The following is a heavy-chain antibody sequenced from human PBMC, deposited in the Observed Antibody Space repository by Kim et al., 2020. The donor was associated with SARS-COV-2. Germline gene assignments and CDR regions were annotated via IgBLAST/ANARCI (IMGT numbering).Heavy chain of an antibody. Sequence: GGSLRLSCAASGFTFSSYAMHWVRQAPGKGLEWVAVISYDGSNKYYADSVKGRFTISRDNSKNTLYLQMNSLRAEDTAVYYCASDRVWSQRNWFDPWGQGTLVTVSS. CDR1: GFTFSSYA. V-gene: IGHV3-30-3*01. D-gene: IGHD3-10*01. CDR2: ISYDGSNK. CDR3: ASDRVWSQRNWFDP. J-gene: IGHJ5*02.